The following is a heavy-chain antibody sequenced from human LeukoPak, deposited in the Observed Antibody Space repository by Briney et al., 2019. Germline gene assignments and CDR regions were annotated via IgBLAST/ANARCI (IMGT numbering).Heavy chain of an antibody. CDR1: GYTFTSYG. CDR3: ARGATDVLRYFDRNNYFDY. CDR2: ISAYNGVT. D-gene: IGHD3-9*01. V-gene: IGHV1-18*01. J-gene: IGHJ4*02. Sequence: ASVKVSCKASGYTFTSYGIFWVRQAPGQGLEWMGWISAYNGVTSYAQKLQDRVTMTTDTSTSTVYMELRSLRSDDTAVYYCARGATDVLRYFDRNNYFDYWGQGTLVTVSS.